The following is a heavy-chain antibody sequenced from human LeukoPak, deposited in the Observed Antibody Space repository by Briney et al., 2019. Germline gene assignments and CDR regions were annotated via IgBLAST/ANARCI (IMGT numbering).Heavy chain of an antibody. J-gene: IGHJ4*02. D-gene: IGHD2-15*01. V-gene: IGHV4-31*03. Sequence: SETLSLTCTVSGGSISSGGYYWSWIRQHPGKGLEWIGYIYYSGSTYYNPSLKSRVTISVDTSKNQFSLKLSSVTAADTAVYYCAREERARYCSGGSCHQAPDYWGQGTLVTVSS. CDR2: IYYSGST. CDR3: AREERARYCSGGSCHQAPDY. CDR1: GGSISSGGYY.